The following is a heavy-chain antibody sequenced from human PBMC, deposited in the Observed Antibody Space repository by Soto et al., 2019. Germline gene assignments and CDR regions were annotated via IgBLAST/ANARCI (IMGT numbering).Heavy chain of an antibody. V-gene: IGHV1-18*01. J-gene: IGHJ1*01. Sequence: ASVKVSCKASGYTFTSYGISWVRQAPGQGLEWMGWISAYNGNTNYAQKLQGRVTMTTDTSTSTAYMELRSLRSDDTAVYYCARDQEVIAAAGPERYFQHWGQGTLVTVSS. CDR1: GYTFTSYG. D-gene: IGHD6-13*01. CDR3: ARDQEVIAAAGPERYFQH. CDR2: ISAYNGNT.